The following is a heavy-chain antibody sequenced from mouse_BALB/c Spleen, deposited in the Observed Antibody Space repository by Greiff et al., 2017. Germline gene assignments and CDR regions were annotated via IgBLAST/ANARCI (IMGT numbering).Heavy chain of an antibody. J-gene: IGHJ2*01. CDR1: GFTFSSYA. V-gene: IGHV5-6-3*01. Sequence: EVHLVESGGGLVKPGGSLKLSCAASGFTFSSYAMSWVRQSPEKRLEWVATINSNGGSTYYPDSVKGRFTISRDNAKNTLYLQMSSLKSEDTAMYYCARNDYYFDYWGQGTTLTVSS. CDR2: INSNGGST. D-gene: IGHD2-4*01. CDR3: ARNDYYFDY.